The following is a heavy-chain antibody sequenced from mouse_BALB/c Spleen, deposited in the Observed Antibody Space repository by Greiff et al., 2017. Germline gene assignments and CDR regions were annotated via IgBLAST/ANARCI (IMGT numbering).Heavy chain of an antibody. Sequence: VQLQQSGAELVKPGASVKLSCTASGFNIKDTYMHWVKQRPEQGLEWIGRIDPANGNTKYDPKFQGKATITADTSSNTAYLQLSSLTSEDTAVYYCARNGNYVNYYAMDYWGQGTSVTVSS. J-gene: IGHJ4*01. CDR1: GFNIKDTY. D-gene: IGHD2-1*01. V-gene: IGHV14-3*02. CDR3: ARNGNYVNYYAMDY. CDR2: IDPANGNT.